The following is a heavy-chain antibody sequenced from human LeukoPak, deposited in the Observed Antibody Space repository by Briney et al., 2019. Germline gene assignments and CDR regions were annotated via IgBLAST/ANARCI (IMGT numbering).Heavy chain of an antibody. V-gene: IGHV4-34*01. Sequence: PPETLSLTCAVYDGSFSGYYWSWIRQPPGKGLEWIGEINHSGSTNYNPSLKSRVTISVDTSKNQFSLKLSSVTAADTAVYYCARGCRWLRLFVDAFDIWGQGTMVTVSS. CDR1: DGSFSGYY. CDR3: ARGCRWLRLFVDAFDI. CDR2: INHSGST. D-gene: IGHD5-12*01. J-gene: IGHJ3*02.